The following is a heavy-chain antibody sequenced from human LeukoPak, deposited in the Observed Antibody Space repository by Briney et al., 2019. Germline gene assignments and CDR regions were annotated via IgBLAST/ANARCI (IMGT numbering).Heavy chain of an antibody. CDR2: ISAYNGNT. J-gene: IGHJ6*02. D-gene: IGHD2-2*01. CDR3: ARDENKYQLLLHYYGMDV. Sequence: ASVKVSCKASGYTFTSYGISWVRQAPGQGLEWMGWISAYNGNTNYAQKLQGRVTMTTDTSTSTAYMELRSLRSDDTAVYYWARDENKYQLLLHYYGMDVWGQGTTVTVSS. CDR1: GYTFTSYG. V-gene: IGHV1-18*01.